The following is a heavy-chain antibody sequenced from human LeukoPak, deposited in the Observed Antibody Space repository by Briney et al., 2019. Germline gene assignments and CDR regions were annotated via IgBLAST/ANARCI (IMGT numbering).Heavy chain of an antibody. CDR1: GFTVSSNY. D-gene: IGHD6-13*01. Sequence: GGSLRLSCAASGFTVSSNYMSWVRQAPGKGLEWVAVISYDGSNKYYADSVKGRFTISRDNSKNTLYLQMNSLRAEDTAVYYCANDPGAAAGNDYWGQGTLVTVSS. CDR3: ANDPGAAAGNDY. V-gene: IGHV3-30*18. CDR2: ISYDGSNK. J-gene: IGHJ4*02.